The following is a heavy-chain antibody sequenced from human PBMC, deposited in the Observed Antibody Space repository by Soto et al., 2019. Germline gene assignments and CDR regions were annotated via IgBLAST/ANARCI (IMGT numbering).Heavy chain of an antibody. CDR1: GYTFTGYY. V-gene: IGHV1-2*02. D-gene: IGHD2-2*01. CDR3: ARAPSYCSSTSCSRRKTIYNWFDP. J-gene: IGHJ5*02. Sequence: ASVKVSCKASGYTFTGYYMHWVRQAPGQGLEWMGWINPNSGGTNYAQKFQGRVTMTRDTSISTAYMELSRLRSDDTAVYYCARAPSYCSSTSCSRRKTIYNWFDPCGQGTLVTVSS. CDR2: INPNSGGT.